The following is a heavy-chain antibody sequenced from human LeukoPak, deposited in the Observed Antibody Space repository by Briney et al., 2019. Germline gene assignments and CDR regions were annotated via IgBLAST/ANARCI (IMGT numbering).Heavy chain of an antibody. D-gene: IGHD5-18*01. CDR1: GFTVSSNY. CDR2: IYSGGST. V-gene: IGHV3-66*01. J-gene: IGHJ4*02. CDR3: ARASVGYSYGLIH. Sequence: GGSLRLSCAASGFTVSSNYMSWVRQAPGQGLEGGSLIYSGGSTYYADSVKGRFTISRDNSKNTLHLQMDSLRAEDTAVYYCARASVGYSYGLIHWGQGTLVTVSS.